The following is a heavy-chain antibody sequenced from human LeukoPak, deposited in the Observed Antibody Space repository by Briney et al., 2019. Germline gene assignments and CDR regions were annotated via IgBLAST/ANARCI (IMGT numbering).Heavy chain of an antibody. V-gene: IGHV4-34*01. CDR1: GGSFRGYY. J-gene: IGHJ5*02. Sequence: SETLSLTCAVYGGSFRGYYWSWIRQPPGKGLEWIGEINHRGSTHYNPSLKTRVTISVDTSKNKFSLKLSSVTAADTAVYYCARGHKELYYDFWSGYYTSWFDPWGQGTLVTVSS. CDR3: ARGHKELYYDFWSGYYTSWFDP. CDR2: INHRGST. D-gene: IGHD3-3*01.